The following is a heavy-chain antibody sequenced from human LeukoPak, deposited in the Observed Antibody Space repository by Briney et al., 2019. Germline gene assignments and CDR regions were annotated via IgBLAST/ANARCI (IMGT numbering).Heavy chain of an antibody. Sequence: GGSLKISCKGSGYSFTSYWIGWVRQMPGKGLEWMGIIYPGDSDTRYSPSFQGQVTISADKSISTAYLQWSSLKASDTAMYYCARRGYCSGGSCYSGDYWGQGTLVTVSS. CDR2: IYPGDSDT. V-gene: IGHV5-51*01. D-gene: IGHD2-15*01. CDR3: ARRGYCSGGSCYSGDY. CDR1: GYSFTSYW. J-gene: IGHJ4*02.